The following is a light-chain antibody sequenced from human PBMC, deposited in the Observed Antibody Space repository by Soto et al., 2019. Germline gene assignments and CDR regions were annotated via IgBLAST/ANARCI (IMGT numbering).Light chain of an antibody. CDR3: QQYNIWPRT. CDR1: TSVLSD. J-gene: IGKJ1*01. Sequence: EIVMTQSPATLSVSXGEGAPLQGRDITSVLSDIDWYQQKPGXSPRLSXYDGSTRANGTPARFSGSGSATNFTPPIRSLQSEDFAVYYGQQYNIWPRTFGQGTKVDIK. V-gene: IGKV3-15*01. CDR2: DGS.